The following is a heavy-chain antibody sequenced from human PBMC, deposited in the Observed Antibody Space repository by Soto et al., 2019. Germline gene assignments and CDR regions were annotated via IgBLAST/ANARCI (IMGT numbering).Heavy chain of an antibody. Sequence: QVQLQESGPGLVKPSQTLSLACTVSGDSISSGGYYWSWIRQHPGKGLEWIGYIYYSGSTYYNPSLKSRVTISVDTSKNQFSLKPSSVTAADTAVYYCARDRVLDWLHAFDIWGPGTMVTVSS. J-gene: IGHJ3*02. CDR2: IYYSGST. D-gene: IGHD3-3*01. CDR3: ARDRVLDWLHAFDI. V-gene: IGHV4-31*03. CDR1: GDSISSGGYY.